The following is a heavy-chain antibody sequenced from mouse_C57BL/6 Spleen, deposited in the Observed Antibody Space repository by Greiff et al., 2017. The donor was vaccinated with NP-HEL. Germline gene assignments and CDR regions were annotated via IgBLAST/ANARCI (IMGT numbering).Heavy chain of an antibody. CDR1: GFTFSSYA. Sequence: EVQRVESGGGLVKPGGSLKLSCAASGFTFSSYAMSWVRQTPEKRLEWVATISDGGSYTYYPDNVKGRFTISRDTAKNNLYLQMSHLKAEDTAMYYGARALSDDGSRLYYAMDYWGQGPSVTVSS. D-gene: IGHD1-1*01. CDR2: ISDGGSYT. J-gene: IGHJ4*01. V-gene: IGHV5-4*01. CDR3: ARALSDDGSRLYYAMDY.